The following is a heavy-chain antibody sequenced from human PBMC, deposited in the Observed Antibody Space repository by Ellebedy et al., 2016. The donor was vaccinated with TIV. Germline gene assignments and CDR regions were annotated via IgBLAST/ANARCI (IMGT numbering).Heavy chain of an antibody. V-gene: IGHV3-48*02. CDR1: GFTLGSYS. J-gene: IGHJ4*02. Sequence: PGGSLRLSCAASGFTLGSYSMNWVPQAPGKGLEWVSYISSNSGDIFYADSVKGRFTISSDNATNSLYLQMNSLRDEDTTVYYRARDRVTTVTYFDYWGQGTLVTVSS. CDR3: ARDRVTTVTYFDY. D-gene: IGHD4-17*01. CDR2: ISSNSGDI.